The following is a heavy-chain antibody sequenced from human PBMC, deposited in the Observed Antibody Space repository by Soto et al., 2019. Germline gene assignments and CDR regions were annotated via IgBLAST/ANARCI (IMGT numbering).Heavy chain of an antibody. D-gene: IGHD3-10*01. CDR1: GFSLRTNGEG. CDR3: AHSPYRSGGVNWFDS. CDR2: IYWDDDK. Sequence: QITLKESGPMLVKPTQTRTLTCTFSGFSLRTNGEGVAWIRQPPGKALEWLATIYWDDDKRYSPTLKSRLTLXXDXSXXQVVLTMTNIDPLDTATYYCAHSPYRSGGVNWFDSWGQGTLLTVSS. J-gene: IGHJ5*01. V-gene: IGHV2-5*02.